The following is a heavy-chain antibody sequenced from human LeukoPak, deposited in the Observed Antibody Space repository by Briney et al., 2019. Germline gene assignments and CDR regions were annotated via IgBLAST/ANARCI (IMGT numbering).Heavy chain of an antibody. CDR1: GGSISSGGYY. J-gene: IGHJ3*02. Sequence: SKTLSLTCTVSGGSISSGGYYWSWIRQHPGKGLEWIGYIYYSGSTYYNPSLKSRVTISVDTSKNQFSLKLSSVTAADTAVYYCARDLSSGGAFDIWGQGTMVTVPS. D-gene: IGHD6-19*01. CDR3: ARDLSSGGAFDI. CDR2: IYYSGST. V-gene: IGHV4-31*03.